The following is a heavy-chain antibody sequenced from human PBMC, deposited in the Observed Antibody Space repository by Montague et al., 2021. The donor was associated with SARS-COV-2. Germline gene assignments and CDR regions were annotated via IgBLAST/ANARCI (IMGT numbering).Heavy chain of an antibody. Sequence: SLRLSCAASGFTFSSYWMSWVRQAPGKGLEWVANIKQDGSEKYYVDSVKGRFTISRDNAKNSLYLQMNTLRAEDTAVYYCARVGLGIWFGELLSPYYYGMDDWGQGTTVTVSS. V-gene: IGHV3-7*01. CDR2: IKQDGSEK. J-gene: IGHJ6*01. CDR3: ARVGLGIWFGELLSPYYYGMDD. D-gene: IGHD3-10*01. CDR1: GFTFSSYW.